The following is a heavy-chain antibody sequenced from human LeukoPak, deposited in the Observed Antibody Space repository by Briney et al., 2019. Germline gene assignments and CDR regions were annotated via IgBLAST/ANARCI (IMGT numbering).Heavy chain of an antibody. V-gene: IGHV3-21*01. D-gene: IGHD3-10*01. Sequence: PGGSLRLSRAASGFTFSSYSMNWVRQAPGKGLEWVSSISSSSSYIYYADSVKGRFTISRDNAKNSLYLQMNSLRAEDTAVYYCARTYYYGSGSYVFDYWGQGTLVTVSS. CDR1: GFTFSSYS. CDR3: ARTYYYGSGSYVFDY. J-gene: IGHJ4*02. CDR2: ISSSSSYI.